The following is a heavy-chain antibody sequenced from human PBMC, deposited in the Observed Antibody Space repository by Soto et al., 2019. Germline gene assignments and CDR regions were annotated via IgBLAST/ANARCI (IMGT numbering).Heavy chain of an antibody. CDR3: ASSIVVVTALDC. Sequence: QVQLVQSGAEEKKPGASVKVSCKASGYTFTSYAMHWVRQAPGQRLEWMGWINAGNGNTKYSQKFQGRVTITRDTSASTAYMELSSLRAEDTAVYYCASSIVVVTALDCWGQGTLVTVSS. D-gene: IGHD2-21*02. V-gene: IGHV1-3*05. CDR1: GYTFTSYA. J-gene: IGHJ4*02. CDR2: INAGNGNT.